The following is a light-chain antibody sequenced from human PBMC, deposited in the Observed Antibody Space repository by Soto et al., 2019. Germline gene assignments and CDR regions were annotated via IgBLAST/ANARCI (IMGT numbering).Light chain of an antibody. J-gene: IGLJ1*01. V-gene: IGLV1-51*01. CDR2: DDN. CDR3: GSWDSRLSDYV. Sequence: QSVLTQPPSVSAAPGQKVTISCSGSSSNIGGNSVSWYQQLPGTAPKLLIYDDNKRPSGIPERFSGSKYGTSATLGITGFQTGDEADHYCGSWDSRLSDYVFGNGTKLTV. CDR1: SSNIGGNS.